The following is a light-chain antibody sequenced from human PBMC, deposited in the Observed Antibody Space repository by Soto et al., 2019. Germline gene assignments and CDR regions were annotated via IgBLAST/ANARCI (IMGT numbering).Light chain of an antibody. CDR2: DVR. V-gene: IGLV2-14*03. CDR3: SSYTSSSPPYV. J-gene: IGLJ1*01. Sequence: QSALTQPASVSGSPGQSITISCTGTSSDVGTYNYVSWYQQHPGKAPKLMIYDVRNRPSGVSNRFSGSKSGNTASLTISGLQAEVEADYYCSSYTSSSPPYVFGTGTKVTVL. CDR1: SSDVGTYNY.